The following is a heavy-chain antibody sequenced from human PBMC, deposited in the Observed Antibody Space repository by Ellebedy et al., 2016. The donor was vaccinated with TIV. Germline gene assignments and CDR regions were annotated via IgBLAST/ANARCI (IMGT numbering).Heavy chain of an antibody. J-gene: IGHJ5*02. CDR3: ARESEMYYDFWTGSQRGNWFDP. CDR1: GGSFSGYY. Sequence: SETLSLXXAVYGGSFSGYYWSWIRQPPGKGLEWIGGINHNGNTNYNPSLKGRVTISIDTSKNQFSLRLSSVTAADTAVYYCARESEMYYDFWTGSQRGNWFDPWGQGTLVTVTS. D-gene: IGHD3-3*01. V-gene: IGHV4-34*01. CDR2: INHNGNT.